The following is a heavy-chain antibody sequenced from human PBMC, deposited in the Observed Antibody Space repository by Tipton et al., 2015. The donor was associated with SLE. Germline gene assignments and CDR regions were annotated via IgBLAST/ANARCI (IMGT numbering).Heavy chain of an antibody. V-gene: IGHV4-31*03. Sequence: TLSLTCTVSGGPISSGGYYWSWVRQLPGRGLEWIGYIYYSGNSNYNPSLKSRVTISVATSKNQVSLKLTSVAAADTAVYFCARVVNTYSFYMDVWGKGTTVSVSS. CDR3: ARVVNTYSFYMDV. D-gene: IGHD6-6*01. CDR2: IYYSGNS. J-gene: IGHJ6*03. CDR1: GGPISSGGYY.